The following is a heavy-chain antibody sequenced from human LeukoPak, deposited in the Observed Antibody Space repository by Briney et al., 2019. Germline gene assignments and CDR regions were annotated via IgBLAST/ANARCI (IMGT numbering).Heavy chain of an antibody. D-gene: IGHD3-10*01. Sequence: PGGSLRLSCSASGFSFSTFAMHWVRQAPGKGLEYVSTISGDGGSTYCADSVKGRFTISRDNSRNTLFLQMSSLRAEDTAVYYCVKDRGQGYYFDYWGQGTLVTVSS. CDR1: GFSFSTFA. CDR2: ISGDGGST. V-gene: IGHV3-64D*06. J-gene: IGHJ4*02. CDR3: VKDRGQGYYFDY.